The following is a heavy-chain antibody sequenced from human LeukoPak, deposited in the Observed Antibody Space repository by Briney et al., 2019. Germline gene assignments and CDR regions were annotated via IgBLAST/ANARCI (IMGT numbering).Heavy chain of an antibody. Sequence: PSETLSLTCTVSGGSISSSSYYWGWIRQPPGKGLEWIGSIYYSGSTYYNPSLKSRVTISVDTSKNQCSLKLSSVTAADTAVYYCARGKGDYVWGSYRSSGAFDIWGQGTMVTVSS. CDR1: GGSISSSSYY. CDR3: ARGKGDYVWGSYRSSGAFDI. J-gene: IGHJ3*02. D-gene: IGHD3-16*02. CDR2: IYYSGST. V-gene: IGHV4-39*01.